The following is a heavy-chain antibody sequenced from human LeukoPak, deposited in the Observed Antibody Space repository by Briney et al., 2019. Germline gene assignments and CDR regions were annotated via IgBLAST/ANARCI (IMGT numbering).Heavy chain of an antibody. V-gene: IGHV3-21*04. CDR1: GFTFSSYN. Sequence: PGGSLRLSCAASGFTFSSYNMNWVRQAPGKGLEWVSSITSGSSYRFYADSVKGRFTISRDNAKNSLYLQMNSLRAEDTALYYCARLAYCGGDCYMDSGVDYWGQGTLVTVSS. CDR3: ARLAYCGGDCYMDSGVDY. CDR2: ITSGSSYR. J-gene: IGHJ4*02. D-gene: IGHD2-21*02.